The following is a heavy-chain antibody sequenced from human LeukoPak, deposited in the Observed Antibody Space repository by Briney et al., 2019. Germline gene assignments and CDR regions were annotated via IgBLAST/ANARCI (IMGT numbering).Heavy chain of an antibody. CDR3: ARGTIAAAGYYYFDY. V-gene: IGHV3-7*04. Sequence: GESLRLSCAASGFTFSTFAMSWVRQAPGKGLEWVANIKQDGSEKYYVDSVKGRFTISRDNAKNSLYLQMNSLRAEDTAVYYCARGTIAAAGYYYFDYWGQGTQVTVSS. CDR2: IKQDGSEK. CDR1: GFTFSTFA. J-gene: IGHJ4*02. D-gene: IGHD6-13*01.